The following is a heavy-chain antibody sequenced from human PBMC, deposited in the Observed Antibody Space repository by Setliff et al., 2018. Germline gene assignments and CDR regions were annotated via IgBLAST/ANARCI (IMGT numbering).Heavy chain of an antibody. D-gene: IGHD5-12*01. CDR1: GGSISSSSYY. CDR2: IYYSGST. V-gene: IGHV4-39*07. Sequence: SETLSLTCTVSGGSISSSSYYWGWIRQPPGKGLEWIGSIYYSGSTYYNPSLKSRVTISVDTSKNQFSLKLSSVTAADTAVYYCARGRVEMATITPFDYWGQGTLGTVS. J-gene: IGHJ4*02. CDR3: ARGRVEMATITPFDY.